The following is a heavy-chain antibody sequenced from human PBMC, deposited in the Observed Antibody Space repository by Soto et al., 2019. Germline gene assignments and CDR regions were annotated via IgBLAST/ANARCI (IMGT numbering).Heavy chain of an antibody. CDR1: DDSIGRSNYF. CDR3: ACYLYSGDSSGSFGY. CDR2: IFYSGNT. V-gene: IGHV4-39*01. D-gene: IGHD6-19*01. Sequence: QLQLQESGPGLVKPSETLSLTCTVSDDSIGRSNYFWGWIRQPPGKGLEWIGNIFYSGNTHYNPFLKSRVAMFLVTSNHPLSLGVRSVTAADAAVYYVACYLYSGDSSGSFGYWGPGALVIVSS. J-gene: IGHJ4*02.